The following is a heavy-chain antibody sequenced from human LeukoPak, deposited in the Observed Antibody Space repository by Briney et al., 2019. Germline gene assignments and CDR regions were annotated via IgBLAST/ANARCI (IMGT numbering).Heavy chain of an antibody. CDR2: MHYSGTT. CDR1: GGSISSYY. CDR3: ARESDTYRSSGDGAFDI. D-gene: IGHD6-13*01. Sequence: SETLSLTCTVSGGSISSYYWSWIRQPPGKGLELIAYMHYSGTTHYNPSLKSRVSISVDTSKNQFSLKLSSVTAADTAVYYCARESDTYRSSGDGAFDIWGQGTMVTVSS. V-gene: IGHV4-59*01. J-gene: IGHJ3*02.